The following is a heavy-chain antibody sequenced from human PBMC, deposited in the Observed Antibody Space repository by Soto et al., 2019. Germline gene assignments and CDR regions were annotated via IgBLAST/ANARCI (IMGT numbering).Heavy chain of an antibody. V-gene: IGHV3-7*01. Sequence: GGSLRLSCAASGFTFSSYWMSWVRQAPGKGLEWVANIKQDGSEKYYVDSVKGRFTISRDNAENSLFLQMSSLRAEDTAVYYCARETVELATNGWGQGTLVTVSS. CDR3: ARETVELATNG. J-gene: IGHJ4*02. CDR1: GFTFSSYW. CDR2: IKQDGSEK. D-gene: IGHD5-12*01.